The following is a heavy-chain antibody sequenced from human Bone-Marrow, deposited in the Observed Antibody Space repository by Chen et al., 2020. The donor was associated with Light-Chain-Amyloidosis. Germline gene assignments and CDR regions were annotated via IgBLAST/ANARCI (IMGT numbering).Heavy chain of an antibody. Sequence: EQSGPEVKKPGESLKISCKGSGYTFPNYWIGWVRQMPGKGLEWMVVIYPDDSDARYSPSFEGQVTISADKSITTAYLQWRSLKASDTAMYYCAGRRDCYNFDYWGQGTLVTVSS. CDR3: AGRRDCYNFDY. V-gene: IGHV5-51*01. D-gene: IGHD2-21*01. J-gene: IGHJ4*02. CDR1: GYTFPNYW. CDR2: IYPDDSDA.